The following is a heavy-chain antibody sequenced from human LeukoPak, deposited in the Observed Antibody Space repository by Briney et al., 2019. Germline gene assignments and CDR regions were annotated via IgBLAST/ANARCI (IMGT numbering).Heavy chain of an antibody. CDR1: GFTFSSHG. J-gene: IGHJ4*02. Sequence: GGSLRLSCAASGFTFSSHGMNWVRQAPGKGLEWVSSISGLSSYIYYADSVKGRFTVSRDNAKNSLYLQMNSLRAEDTAVYYCARGGLAVLPKFDYWGQGTLITVSS. V-gene: IGHV3-21*06. CDR2: ISGLSSYI. CDR3: ARGGLAVLPKFDY. D-gene: IGHD2-15*01.